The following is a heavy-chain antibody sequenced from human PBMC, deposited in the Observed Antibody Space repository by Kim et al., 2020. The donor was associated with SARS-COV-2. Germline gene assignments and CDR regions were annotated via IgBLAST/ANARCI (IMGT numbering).Heavy chain of an antibody. CDR2: IYYSGST. J-gene: IGHJ6*03. CDR3: ARDKMAQFWLGDYYYYYY. D-gene: IGHD3-10*01. Sequence: SETLSLTCTVSGGSISSYYWSWIRQPPGKGLEWIGYIYYSGSTNYNPSLKSRVTISVDTSKNQFSLKLSSVTAADTAVYSCARDKMAQFWLGDYYYYYY. CDR1: GGSISSYY. V-gene: IGHV4-59*01.